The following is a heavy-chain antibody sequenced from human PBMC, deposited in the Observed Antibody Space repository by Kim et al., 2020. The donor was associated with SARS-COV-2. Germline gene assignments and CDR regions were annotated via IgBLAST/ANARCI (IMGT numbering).Heavy chain of an antibody. Sequence: GGSLRLSCAASGFTFSSYSMNWVRQAPGKGLEWVSSISSSSSYIYYADSVKGRFTISRDNAKNSLYLQMNSLRAEDTAVYYCARGPYDYVWGSYRYTDYYYYGMDVWGQGTTVTVSS. D-gene: IGHD3-16*02. J-gene: IGHJ6*02. CDR3: ARGPYDYVWGSYRYTDYYYYGMDV. CDR2: ISSSSSYI. CDR1: GFTFSSYS. V-gene: IGHV3-21*01.